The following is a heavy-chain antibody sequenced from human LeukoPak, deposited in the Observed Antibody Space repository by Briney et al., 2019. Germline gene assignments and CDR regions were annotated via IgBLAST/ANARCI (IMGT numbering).Heavy chain of an antibody. D-gene: IGHD4-17*01. CDR1: GYTFTDYY. V-gene: IGHV1-2*02. CDR3: ARTLTTATWDF. Sequence: GASVKVSCKASGYTFTDYYFNWVRQAPGQGLEWMGWINPKSGSTHYAQNFQDRVTMTRDTSINTAYLELNRLRSDDTAVYYCARTLTTATWDFWGQGTLVTVSS. CDR2: INPKSGST. J-gene: IGHJ4*02.